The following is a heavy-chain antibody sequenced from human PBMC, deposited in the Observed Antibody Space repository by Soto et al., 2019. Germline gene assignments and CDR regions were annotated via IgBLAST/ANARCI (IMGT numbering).Heavy chain of an antibody. D-gene: IGHD1-1*01. V-gene: IGHV3-30-3*01. CDR2: ISYDGYNT. CDR3: ARVKPGNNLYYYSGLDV. Sequence: QVHLVESGGSVVQPGRSLRLSCAASGFNFDTFAIHWVRQTPGKVLEWLALISYDGYNTYYEDSVKGRFTISRDNAKNTLYLQMTNLRPDDTGVYYCARVKPGNNLYYYSGLDVWGQGTSVTVSS. CDR1: GFNFDTFA. J-gene: IGHJ6*02.